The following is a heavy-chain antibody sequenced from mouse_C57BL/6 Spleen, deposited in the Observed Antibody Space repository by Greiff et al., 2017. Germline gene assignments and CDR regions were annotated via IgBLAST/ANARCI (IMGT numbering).Heavy chain of an antibody. Sequence: EVKLMESGGGLVQPGGSLSLSCAASGFTFTDYYMSWVRQPPGKALEWLGFIRNKANGYTTEYSASVKGRFTISRDNSQSILYLQMNALRAEDSATYYCARCYDYGDYYAMDYWGQGTSVTVSS. D-gene: IGHD2-4*01. V-gene: IGHV7-3*01. CDR1: GFTFTDYY. CDR2: IRNKANGYTT. CDR3: ARCYDYGDYYAMDY. J-gene: IGHJ4*01.